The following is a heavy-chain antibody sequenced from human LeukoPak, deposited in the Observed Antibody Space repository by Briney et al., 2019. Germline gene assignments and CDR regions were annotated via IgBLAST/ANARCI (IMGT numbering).Heavy chain of an antibody. J-gene: IGHJ4*02. CDR3: AKDYGLVYYYDSSGLDY. V-gene: IGHV3-30*18. Sequence: GGSLRLSCAASGFTFSSYGMHWVRQAPGKGLEWVAVISYDGSNKYYADSVKGRFTISRDNSKNTLYLQMNSLRAEDTAVYYCAKDYGLVYYYDSSGLDYWGQGTLVTVSS. D-gene: IGHD3-22*01. CDR2: ISYDGSNK. CDR1: GFTFSSYG.